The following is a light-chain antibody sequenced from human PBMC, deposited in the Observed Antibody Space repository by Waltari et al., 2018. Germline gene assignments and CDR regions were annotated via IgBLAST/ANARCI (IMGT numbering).Light chain of an antibody. CDR3: SSYTGTTTPRV. J-gene: IGLJ3*02. V-gene: IGLV2-23*01. CDR1: SSGVGTYNL. CDR2: EGN. Sequence: QSALTQPASVSGSPGQSIIISCTETSSGVGTYNLVSWYQQHPGKAPKVIIYEGNKRPSEVPNRFSGSKSGNTASLTISGLQAEDEADYYCSSYTGTTTPRVFGGGTKLTVL.